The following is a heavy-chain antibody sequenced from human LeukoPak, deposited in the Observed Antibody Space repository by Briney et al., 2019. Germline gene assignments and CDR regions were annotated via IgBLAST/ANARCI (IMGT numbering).Heavy chain of an antibody. Sequence: SLRLSCAASGFTFDDYAMHWVRQAPGKGLEWVSGISWNSGSIGYADSVKGRFTISRDNAKNSLYLQMNSLRAEDTALYYCAKDSSSWYHDAFDIWGQGTMVTVSS. V-gene: IGHV3-9*01. CDR2: ISWNSGSI. D-gene: IGHD6-13*01. CDR1: GFTFDDYA. J-gene: IGHJ3*02. CDR3: AKDSSSWYHDAFDI.